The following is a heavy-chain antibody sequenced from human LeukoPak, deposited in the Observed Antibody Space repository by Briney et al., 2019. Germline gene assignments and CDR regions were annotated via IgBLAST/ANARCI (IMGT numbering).Heavy chain of an antibody. Sequence: GGSLRLSCAASGFTFSSHGMHWVRQAPGKGLEWAAFIRYDGSNKYYADSVKDRFTISRDNSKNTLYLQMNSLRAEDTAVYYCAKGSGIVVVPAAMAEDVDYWGQGTLVTVSP. D-gene: IGHD2-2*01. CDR1: GFTFSSHG. CDR2: IRYDGSNK. J-gene: IGHJ4*02. CDR3: AKGSGIVVVPAAMAEDVDY. V-gene: IGHV3-30*02.